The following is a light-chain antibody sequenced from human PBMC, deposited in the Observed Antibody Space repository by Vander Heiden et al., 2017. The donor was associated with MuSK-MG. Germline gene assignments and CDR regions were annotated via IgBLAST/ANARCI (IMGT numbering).Light chain of an antibody. Sequence: QSVLTQPPSVSGAPGQRVPIPCTGSTSNLGAGYDLHWYQQVPGRAPKLLIYGGDQRASGVPDRFSGAKGGSSGSLTITGLQTEDEGDYYCQSYDTTLRGVVFGGGTKLTVL. CDR2: GGD. V-gene: IGLV1-40*01. CDR1: TSNLGAGYD. CDR3: QSYDTTLRGVV. J-gene: IGLJ2*01.